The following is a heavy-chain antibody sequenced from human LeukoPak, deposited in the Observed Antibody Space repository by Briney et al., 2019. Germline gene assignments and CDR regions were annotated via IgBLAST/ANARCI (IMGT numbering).Heavy chain of an antibody. CDR2: VTYSGST. CDR1: GGSITSSPDS. V-gene: IGHV4-39*01. J-gene: IGHJ5*02. D-gene: IGHD2-2*01. Sequence: SETLSLTCTVSGGSITSSPDSWNWIRQPPGKGLEWIGSVTYSGSTYYKPSLKSRATISVDTSKNQFSLKLSSVTAADMAVYYCARRVCSGTGCSFRWFDPWGQGTLVTVSS. CDR3: ARRVCSGTGCSFRWFDP.